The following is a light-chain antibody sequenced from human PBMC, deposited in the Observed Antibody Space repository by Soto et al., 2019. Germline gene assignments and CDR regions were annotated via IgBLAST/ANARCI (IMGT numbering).Light chain of an antibody. CDR2: DAS. V-gene: IGKV1-5*01. Sequence: DIQMTQSPSTLSAPVGGTVTVTCRASQSVSGWLAWYQQKPGEAHKLLIYDASALPRGVPSRFSGSGSGTKFTLTIASLQPDEFATYYCKKYETFSGTVGPGTKVAIK. J-gene: IGKJ1*01. CDR3: KKYETFSGT. CDR1: QSVSGW.